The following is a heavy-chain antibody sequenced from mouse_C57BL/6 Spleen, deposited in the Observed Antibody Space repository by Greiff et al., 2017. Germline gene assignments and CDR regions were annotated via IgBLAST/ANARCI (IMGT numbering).Heavy chain of an antibody. CDR1: GYAFSSSW. CDR2: IYPGDGDT. Sequence: QVQLQQSGPELVKPGASVKISCKASGYAFSSSWMNWVKQRPGKGLEWIGRIYPGDGDTNYNGKFKGKATLTADNSSSTAYMQLSSLTSEDAAVYFCARSPYDYDGYFDVWGTGTTVTVSS. CDR3: ARSPYDYDGYFDV. V-gene: IGHV1-82*01. D-gene: IGHD2-4*01. J-gene: IGHJ1*03.